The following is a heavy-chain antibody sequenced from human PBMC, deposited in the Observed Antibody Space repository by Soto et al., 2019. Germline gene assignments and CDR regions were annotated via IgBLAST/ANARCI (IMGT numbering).Heavy chain of an antibody. D-gene: IGHD6-6*01. V-gene: IGHV3-23*01. J-gene: IGHJ4*02. Sequence: PGGSLRLSCAASGFTFSSYAMSWVRQAPGKGLEWVSAISGSGGSTYYADSVKGRFTISRDNSKNTLYLQMNSLRAEDTAVYYCAKDLPSRIAARPVGFDYWGQGTLVTVSS. CDR2: ISGSGGST. CDR3: AKDLPSRIAARPVGFDY. CDR1: GFTFSSYA.